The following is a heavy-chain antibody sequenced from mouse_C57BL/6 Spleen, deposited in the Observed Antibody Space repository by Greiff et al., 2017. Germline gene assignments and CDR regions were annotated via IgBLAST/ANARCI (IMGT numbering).Heavy chain of an antibody. J-gene: IGHJ3*01. CDR3: AREGGDGNSWFAY. Sequence: QVQLQQPGAELVKPGASVKLSCKASGYTFTSYWMHWVKQRPGQGLEWIGMIHPNSGSTNYNEKFKSKAPLTVDKSSSTAYMQLSRLTSEDSAVYYSAREGGDGNSWFAYWGQGTLVTVSA. CDR2: IHPNSGST. D-gene: IGHD2-1*01. CDR1: GYTFTSYW. V-gene: IGHV1-64*01.